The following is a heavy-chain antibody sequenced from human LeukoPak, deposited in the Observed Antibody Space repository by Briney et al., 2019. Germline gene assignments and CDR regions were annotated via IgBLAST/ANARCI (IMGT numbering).Heavy chain of an antibody. D-gene: IGHD3-22*01. Sequence: SETLSLTCTVSGGSISSYYWSWIRQPPGKGLEWIGYIYYSGSTNYNPSLKSRVTISVDTSKNQFSLKLISVTAADTAVYYCARGSQYYYDNSGYSTFDYWGQGTLVTVSS. CDR3: ARGSQYYYDNSGYSTFDY. CDR2: IYYSGST. J-gene: IGHJ4*02. V-gene: IGHV4-59*08. CDR1: GGSISSYY.